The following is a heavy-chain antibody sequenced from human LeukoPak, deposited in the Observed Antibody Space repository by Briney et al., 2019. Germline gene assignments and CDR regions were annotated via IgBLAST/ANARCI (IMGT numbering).Heavy chain of an antibody. Sequence: GGSLRLSCAASGFTFSKYWMSWVRQAPGKGLEWVANIKEDGSEKFYVNSVKGRFTISRDNAKNSLYLQMNSLRAEDTAVYYCARDLIAAAGTRYYYYGMDVWGQGTTVTVSS. J-gene: IGHJ6*02. V-gene: IGHV3-7*01. CDR2: IKEDGSEK. CDR1: GFTFSKYW. CDR3: ARDLIAAAGTRYYYYGMDV. D-gene: IGHD6-13*01.